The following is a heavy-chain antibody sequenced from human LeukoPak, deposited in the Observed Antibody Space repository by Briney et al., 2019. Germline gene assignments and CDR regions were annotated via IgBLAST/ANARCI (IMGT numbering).Heavy chain of an antibody. CDR2: ISGTAAGGST. CDR1: GFTFYSYA. V-gene: IGHV3-23*01. D-gene: IGHD6-19*01. J-gene: IGHJ4*02. CDR3: ARMGGSSGWFYFDY. Sequence: PGGSLRLSCAASGFTFYSYAMTWVRQAPGKGPEWVSDISGTAAGGSTYYTNSVKGRFTISRDNSKNTLYLKMNSLRAEDTAVYYCARMGGSSGWFYFDYWGQGTLVTVSS.